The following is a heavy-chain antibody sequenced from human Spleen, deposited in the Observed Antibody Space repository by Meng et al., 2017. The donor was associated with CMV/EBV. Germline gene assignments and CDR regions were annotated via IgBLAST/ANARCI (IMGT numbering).Heavy chain of an antibody. V-gene: IGHV3-53*01. CDR3: ASGRGGSFDY. J-gene: IGHJ4*02. D-gene: IGHD3-16*01. CDR2: IYSGGST. CDR1: GFPVRSTY. Sequence: LSCAASGFPVRSTYMGWVRQAPGKGLEWVSVIYSGGSTYYADSVKGRFTISRDNSKNTLYLQMNSLRAEDTAVYYCASGRGGSFDYWGQGTLVTVSS.